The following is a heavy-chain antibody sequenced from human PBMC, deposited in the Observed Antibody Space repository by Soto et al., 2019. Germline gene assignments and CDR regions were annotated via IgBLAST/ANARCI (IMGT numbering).Heavy chain of an antibody. J-gene: IGHJ6*02. Sequence: ASVKVSCKASGYTFTNYYIHWVRQAPGQGLEWMGRTNPSGDSTSYAQKFQGRVTMTRDTSTSTVYMDLSSLRSEDTAVYYCGRGDTVSTYYYGMDVWGQGTTVTVSS. V-gene: IGHV1-46*01. CDR2: TNPSGDST. D-gene: IGHD5-18*01. CDR1: GYTFTNYY. CDR3: GRGDTVSTYYYGMDV.